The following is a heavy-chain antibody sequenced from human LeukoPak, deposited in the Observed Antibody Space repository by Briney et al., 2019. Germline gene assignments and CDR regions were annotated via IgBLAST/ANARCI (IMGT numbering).Heavy chain of an antibody. V-gene: IGHV4-31*03. J-gene: IGHJ4*02. CDR3: AREREAARQVDY. D-gene: IGHD6-6*01. CDR1: GGSISSGGYY. CDR2: IYYSGST. Sequence: SETLSLTCTVSGGSISSGGYYWSWIGQHPGKGLEWIGYIYYSGSTYYNPSLKSRVTISVDTSKNQFSLKLSSVTAADTAVYYCAREREAARQVDYWGQGTLVTVSS.